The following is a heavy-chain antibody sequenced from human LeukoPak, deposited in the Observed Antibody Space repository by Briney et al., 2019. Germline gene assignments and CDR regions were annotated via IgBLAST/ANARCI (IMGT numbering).Heavy chain of an antibody. CDR3: ARDQHDFWSGYNWDVYYFDY. V-gene: IGHV1-69*13. CDR2: IIPIFGTA. D-gene: IGHD3-3*01. J-gene: IGHJ4*02. Sequence: GASVKVSCKASGGTFSSYAISWVRQAPGQGLEWMGGIIPIFGTANYAQKFQGRVTITADGSTSTAYMELSSLRSEDTAVYYCARDQHDFWSGYNWDVYYFDYWGQGTLVTVSS. CDR1: GGTFSSYA.